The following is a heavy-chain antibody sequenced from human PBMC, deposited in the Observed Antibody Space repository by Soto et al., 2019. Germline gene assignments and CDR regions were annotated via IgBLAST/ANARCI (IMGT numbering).Heavy chain of an antibody. Sequence: ASVKVSCNASGYTFTSYGLSWVRQAPGQRLERMGWISAYNGNTNYAQKLQGRVTMTTDTSTSTAYMELRSLRSDDTAVYYCARAVGYSYGLGGWFDPWGQGTLVTVSS. D-gene: IGHD5-18*01. V-gene: IGHV1-18*01. CDR1: GYTFTSYG. CDR3: ARAVGYSYGLGGWFDP. J-gene: IGHJ5*02. CDR2: ISAYNGNT.